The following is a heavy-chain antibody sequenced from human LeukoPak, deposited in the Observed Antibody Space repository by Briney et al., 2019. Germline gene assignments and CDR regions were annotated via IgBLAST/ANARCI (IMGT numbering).Heavy chain of an antibody. CDR1: GFTFDDYA. Sequence: GGSLRLSCAASGFTFDDYAMHWVRQAPGKGLEWVSGISWNSGSIGYADSVKGRFTISRDNSKNTLYLQMNSLRAEDTAVYYCAKDLTYSSGWKFDYWGQGTLVTVSS. J-gene: IGHJ4*02. D-gene: IGHD6-25*01. CDR2: ISWNSGSI. V-gene: IGHV3-9*01. CDR3: AKDLTYSSGWKFDY.